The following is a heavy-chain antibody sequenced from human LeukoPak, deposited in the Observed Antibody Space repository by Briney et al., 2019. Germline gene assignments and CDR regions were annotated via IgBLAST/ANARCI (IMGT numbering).Heavy chain of an antibody. CDR3: ALEIAAFDY. Sequence: GGSLRLSCAASGFTFSSYWMHWVRQAPGKGLVWVSRINRDGTSTSYADSVKGRFTISRDNTKNTLYLQMSSLRAEDTAVYYCALEIAAFDYWGQGTLVTVSS. CDR2: INRDGTST. J-gene: IGHJ4*02. D-gene: IGHD2-15*01. V-gene: IGHV3-74*01. CDR1: GFTFSSYW.